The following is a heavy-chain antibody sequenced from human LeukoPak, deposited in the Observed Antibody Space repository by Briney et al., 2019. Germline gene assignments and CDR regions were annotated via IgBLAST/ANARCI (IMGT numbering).Heavy chain of an antibody. J-gene: IGHJ4*02. D-gene: IGHD7-27*01. Sequence: GGSLRLSCAASGFTFSSSAMSWVRQVPGKGLEWVSGISASGGSTYYADSVKGRFTVSRDDSKNTLYLQMNSLRAEDTAVYYCAKDGGLWVSAHWGDSWGRGTLVTVSS. CDR1: GFTFSSSA. V-gene: IGHV3-23*01. CDR2: ISASGGST. CDR3: AKDGGLWVSAHWGDS.